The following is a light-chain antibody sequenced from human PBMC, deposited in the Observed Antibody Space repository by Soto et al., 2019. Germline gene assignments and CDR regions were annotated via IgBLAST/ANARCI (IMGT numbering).Light chain of an antibody. J-gene: IGLJ1*01. CDR1: SSNIGSNY. CDR3: AAWDDSLSGRYV. V-gene: IGLV1-47*01. CDR2: RNN. Sequence: QSVLTQPPSASGTPGQRVTISCSGSSSNIGSNYVYWYQQLPGTAPKLLIYRNNQRPSGVPDRFSGSKSGTSASLAISGLRSEDEAYYYCAAWDDSLSGRYVFGTGTKLTVL.